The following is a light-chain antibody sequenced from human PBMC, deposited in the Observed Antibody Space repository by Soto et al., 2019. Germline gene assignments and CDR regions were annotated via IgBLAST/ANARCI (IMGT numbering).Light chain of an antibody. CDR2: EVS. V-gene: IGLV2-8*01. CDR1: SSDVGKYDY. J-gene: IGLJ2*01. CDR3: SSYAANDNVV. Sequence: QSVLTQPPSASGSPGQSVTISCTGTSSDVGKYDYVSWFQHHPGKAPKLIIYEVSKRPSGVPDRFSGSKSGNTASLTVSGLQAEDEADYYCSSYAANDNVVFGGGTK.